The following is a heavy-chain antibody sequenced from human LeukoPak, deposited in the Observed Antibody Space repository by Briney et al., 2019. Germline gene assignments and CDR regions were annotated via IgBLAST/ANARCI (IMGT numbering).Heavy chain of an antibody. Sequence: SETLSLTCTVSGGSISSYYWSWIRQPPGKGLEWIGYIYYTGTTNYNPLFESRATISVDTSKNQFSLKLTSVTAADTAVYFCARGEDFERYYLAYWGQGTLVTVSS. V-gene: IGHV4-59*01. CDR1: GGSISSYY. CDR2: IYYTGTT. CDR3: ARGEDFERYYLAY. D-gene: IGHD3-9*01. J-gene: IGHJ4*02.